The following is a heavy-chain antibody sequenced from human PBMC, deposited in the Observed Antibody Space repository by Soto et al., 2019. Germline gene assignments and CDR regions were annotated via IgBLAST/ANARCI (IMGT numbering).Heavy chain of an antibody. D-gene: IGHD1-7*01. V-gene: IGHV3-30*18. CDR3: AKDRSGTKNYYYYGMDV. Sequence: LRLSCAASGFTFSSYGMHWVRQAPGKGLEWVAVISYDGSNKYYADSVKGRFTISRDNSKNTLYLQMNSLRAEDTAVYYCAKDRSGTKNYYYYGMDVWGQGTTVTVSS. J-gene: IGHJ6*02. CDR2: ISYDGSNK. CDR1: GFTFSSYG.